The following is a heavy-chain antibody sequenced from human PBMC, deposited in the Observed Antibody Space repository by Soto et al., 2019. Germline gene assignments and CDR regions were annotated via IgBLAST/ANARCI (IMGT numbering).Heavy chain of an antibody. J-gene: IGHJ4*02. CDR1: GGSISSSNW. Sequence: QVQLQESGPGLVKPSGTLSLTCAVSGGSISSSNWWSWFSQPPGRGLEWIGEIYHSGSTNYNPTLKSRVTISGDKSKHRSSLKLSSVNAADRAVYYCAGVAVAGTRFDYWGQGTLVTVSS. D-gene: IGHD6-19*01. CDR2: IYHSGST. V-gene: IGHV4-4*02. CDR3: AGVAVAGTRFDY.